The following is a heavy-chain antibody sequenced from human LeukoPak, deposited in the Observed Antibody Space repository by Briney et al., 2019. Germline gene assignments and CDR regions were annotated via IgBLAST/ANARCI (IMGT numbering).Heavy chain of an antibody. V-gene: IGHV3-9*01. CDR2: ISWNSGSI. Sequence: PGGSLRLSCAASGFTFDDYAMHGVRQAPGKGLEWVSCISWNSGSIGYADSVKGRFTISRDNAKNSLYLQMNSLRAEDTAVYYCAELGITMIGGVWGKGTTVTISS. CDR3: AELGITMIGGV. CDR1: GFTFDDYA. D-gene: IGHD3-10*02. J-gene: IGHJ6*04.